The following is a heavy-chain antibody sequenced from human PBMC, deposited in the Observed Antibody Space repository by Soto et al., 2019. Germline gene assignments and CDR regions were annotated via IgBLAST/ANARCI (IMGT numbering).Heavy chain of an antibody. Sequence: GASVKVSCKASGYTFTSYAMHCARQAPGQRLEWMGWINAGNGNTKYSQKFQGRVTITRDTSASTAYMELSSLRSEDTAVYYCVVDIVVVPAAMPVRRFDPWGQGTLVTVSS. D-gene: IGHD2-2*01. CDR1: GYTFTSYA. CDR3: VVDIVVVPAAMPVRRFDP. CDR2: INAGNGNT. V-gene: IGHV1-3*01. J-gene: IGHJ5*02.